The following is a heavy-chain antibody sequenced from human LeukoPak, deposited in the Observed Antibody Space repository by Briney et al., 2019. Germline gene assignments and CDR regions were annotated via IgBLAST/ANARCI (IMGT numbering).Heavy chain of an antibody. Sequence: SETLSLTCAVYGGSFSGYYWSWIPQPPGKGLEWIGEINHSGSTNYNPSLKSRVTISVDTSKNQFSLKLSSVTAADTAVYFCARGPPTDYYDSSGFYYVFDYWGQGTLVTVSS. CDR1: GGSFSGYY. CDR3: ARGPPTDYYDSSGFYYVFDY. CDR2: INHSGST. D-gene: IGHD3-22*01. J-gene: IGHJ4*02. V-gene: IGHV4-34*01.